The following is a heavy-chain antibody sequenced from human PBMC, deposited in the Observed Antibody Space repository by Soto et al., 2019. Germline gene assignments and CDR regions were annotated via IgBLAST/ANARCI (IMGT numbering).Heavy chain of an antibody. CDR2: IYYSGST. CDR1: GGSISSGGYY. Sequence: QVQLQESGPGLVRPSQTLSLTCTVSGGSISSGGYYWSWIRQHPGKGLEWIGYIYYSGSTYYNPSLKSRVTISEDTSKNQFSLKLSSVTAADTAVYYCARSPNYYDSSGSYWYFDLWGRGTLVTVSS. D-gene: IGHD3-22*01. CDR3: ARSPNYYDSSGSYWYFDL. J-gene: IGHJ2*01. V-gene: IGHV4-31*03.